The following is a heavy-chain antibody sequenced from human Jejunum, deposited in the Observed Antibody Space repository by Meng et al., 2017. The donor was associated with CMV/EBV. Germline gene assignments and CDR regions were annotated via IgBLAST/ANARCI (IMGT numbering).Heavy chain of an antibody. J-gene: IGHJ6*02. CDR1: FPSPS. CDR3: ARIRGSYPGDYYNGMDV. D-gene: IGHD1-26*01. V-gene: IGHV1-46*01. Sequence: FPSPSMHWVRQAPVQWLEWMSTSHPSDPGTTYAQRFAGRVTMSRDTSTNTVYLELGSLKAEDTAVYYCARIRGSYPGDYYNGMDVWGQGTTVTVSS. CDR2: SHPSDPGT.